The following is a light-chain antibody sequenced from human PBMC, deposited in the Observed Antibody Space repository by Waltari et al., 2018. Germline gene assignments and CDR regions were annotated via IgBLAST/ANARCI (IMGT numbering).Light chain of an antibody. CDR1: STHLASHT. Sequence: QSLLTPAPSASGTPGPTVTISCSGTSTHLASHTFNCYQQLPGTAPKHLIDSNNQRPSGVPARFSGSKSGTSASLAISGLQSEDEADYYCGTWDDSLNGPLFGGGTKVTVL. CDR3: GTWDDSLNGPL. CDR2: SNN. V-gene: IGLV1-44*01. J-gene: IGLJ2*01.